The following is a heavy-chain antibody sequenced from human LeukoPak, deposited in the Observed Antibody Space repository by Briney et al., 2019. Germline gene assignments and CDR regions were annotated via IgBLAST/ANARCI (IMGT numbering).Heavy chain of an antibody. J-gene: IGHJ6*02. CDR2: INHSGST. Sequence: TASETLSLTCAVYGGSFSGYYWSWIRQPPGKGLEWIGEINHSGSTNYNPSLKSRVTISVDTSKNQFSLKLSSVTAADTAVYHCARGSEPYGMDVWGQGTTVTVSS. CDR1: GGSFSGYY. CDR3: ARGSEPYGMDV. D-gene: IGHD1-26*01. V-gene: IGHV4-34*01.